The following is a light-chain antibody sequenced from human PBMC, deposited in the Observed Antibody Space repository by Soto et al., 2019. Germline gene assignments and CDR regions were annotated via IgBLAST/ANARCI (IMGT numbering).Light chain of an antibody. J-gene: IGKJ2*01. CDR2: GSS. V-gene: IGKV3-20*01. Sequence: EVVLTQSPGTLSLSPGERATLSCRASQTVNNNYFAWYQQRPGQAPRLLIFGSSDRTTGIPDRFSGSGSGTDFTLTISRLEPEDFAVYYCQQYGSSPPYTFGQGTNLEIK. CDR1: QTVNNNY. CDR3: QQYGSSPPYT.